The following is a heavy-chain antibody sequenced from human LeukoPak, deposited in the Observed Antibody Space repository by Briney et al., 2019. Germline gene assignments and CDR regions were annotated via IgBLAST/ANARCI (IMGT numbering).Heavy chain of an antibody. CDR1: GGSISSSSYY. Sequence: SETLSLTCTVSGGSISSSSYYWGWIRQPPGKGLGWIGSIYYSGSTYYNPSLKSRVTISVDTSKNQFSLKLSSVTAADTAVYYCARHPDRAVVDYWGQGTLVTVSS. V-gene: IGHV4-39*01. D-gene: IGHD6-19*01. J-gene: IGHJ4*02. CDR2: IYYSGST. CDR3: ARHPDRAVVDY.